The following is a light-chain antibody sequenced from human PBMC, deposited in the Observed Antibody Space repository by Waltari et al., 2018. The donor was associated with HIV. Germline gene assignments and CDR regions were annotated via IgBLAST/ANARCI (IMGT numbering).Light chain of an antibody. V-gene: IGLV3-21*01. J-gene: IGLJ1*01. CDR1: KSGSKG. Sequence: SSVVTQPPSVSVAPGKTAPHTCGGSKSGSKGVPWHPQKPGQAPVLVIYYDGDRPSGIPERFSCSKSGNTATLTISRVEVGDEADYYCQMWESGSDHPGVFGAGTKVTVL. CDR2: YDG. CDR3: QMWESGSDHPGV.